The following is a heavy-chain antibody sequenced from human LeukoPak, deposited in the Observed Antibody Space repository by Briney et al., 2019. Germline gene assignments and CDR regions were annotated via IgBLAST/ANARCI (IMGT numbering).Heavy chain of an antibody. Sequence: LQTLSLTCAISGDSVSSKSASWNWIRQSPSRGLEWLGRTYYRSKWYNEYAVSVKSRIIINPDTSKNQFSLQLNSVTPEDTAVNYCSRDPVWGSAWGQGTLVTVSS. CDR2: TYYRSKWYN. D-gene: IGHD7-27*01. J-gene: IGHJ5*02. CDR3: SRDPVWGSA. V-gene: IGHV6-1*01. CDR1: GDSVSSKSAS.